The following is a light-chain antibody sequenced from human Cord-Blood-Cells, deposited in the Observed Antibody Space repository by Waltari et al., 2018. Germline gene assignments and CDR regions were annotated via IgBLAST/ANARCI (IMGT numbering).Light chain of an antibody. CDR3: SSYTSSSTYV. J-gene: IGLJ1*01. CDR1: SSDVGGYNY. CDR2: AIS. V-gene: IGLV2-14*01. Sequence: QSALTQPASVSGSPGQSITISCTGTSSDVGGYNYVSLYQRHPGKAPKLMISAISERASVVSNRFAGSKSGNAASLTISGLQAEGEADYYCSSYTSSSTYVFGTGTKVTVL.